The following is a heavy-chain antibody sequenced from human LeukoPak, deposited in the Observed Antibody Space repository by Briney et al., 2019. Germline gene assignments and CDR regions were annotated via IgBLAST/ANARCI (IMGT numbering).Heavy chain of an antibody. D-gene: IGHD4-17*01. CDR3: ARDRRYTVTTFDYYYGMDV. V-gene: IGHV4-59*01. CDR2: IYYSGST. J-gene: IGHJ6*02. CDR1: GGSISSYY. Sequence: SETLSLTCTVSGGSISSYYWSWIRQPPGKGLEWIGYIYYSGSTNYNPYLKSRVTISVDTSKNQFSLKLSSVTAADTAVYYCARDRRYTVTTFDYYYGMDVWGQGTTVTVSS.